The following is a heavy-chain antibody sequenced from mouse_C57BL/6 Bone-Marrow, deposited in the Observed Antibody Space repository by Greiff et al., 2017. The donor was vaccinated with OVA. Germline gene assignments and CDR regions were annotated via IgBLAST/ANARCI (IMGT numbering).Heavy chain of an antibody. Sequence: EVNVVESGGGLVKPGGSLKLSCAASGFTFSSYAMSWVRQTPEKRLEWVATISAGGSYTYYPENVKGRFTISRDNAKNNLYLQMSHLKSEDTAMYYCARGIYYDYGYAMDYWGQGTSVTVSA. CDR2: ISAGGSYT. D-gene: IGHD2-4*01. J-gene: IGHJ4*01. CDR1: GFTFSSYA. CDR3: ARGIYYDYGYAMDY. V-gene: IGHV5-4*03.